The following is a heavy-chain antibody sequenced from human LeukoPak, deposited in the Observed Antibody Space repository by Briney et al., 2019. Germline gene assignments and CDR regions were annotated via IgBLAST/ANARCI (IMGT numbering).Heavy chain of an antibody. J-gene: IGHJ4*02. V-gene: IGHV3-7*03. CDR3: ARLRTTTGPAFDS. CDR2: IKQDGSEK. D-gene: IGHD1-14*01. Sequence: GGSLRLSCAASGFTFSSYEMNWVRQAPGKGLEWVANIKQDGSEKYYVDSVKGRFTISRDKAKNSLYLQMNSLRAEDTAVYYYARLRTTTGPAFDSWGQGTLVTVSS. CDR1: GFTFSSYE.